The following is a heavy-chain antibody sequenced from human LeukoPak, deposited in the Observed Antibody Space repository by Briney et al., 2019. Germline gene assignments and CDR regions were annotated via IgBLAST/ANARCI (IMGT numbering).Heavy chain of an antibody. J-gene: IGHJ4*02. CDR3: ATGIGTLWSGYYHDF. D-gene: IGHD3-3*01. Sequence: SVKVSCKASGGTFSTYAISWVRQAPGQGLEWIGRIIPVLGVANYAQKFQGRVTISADKSTSTAYMEVSSLRSEDTAVYYCATGIGTLWSGYYHDFWGQGTLVTVSS. V-gene: IGHV1-69*04. CDR2: IIPVLGVA. CDR1: GGTFSTYA.